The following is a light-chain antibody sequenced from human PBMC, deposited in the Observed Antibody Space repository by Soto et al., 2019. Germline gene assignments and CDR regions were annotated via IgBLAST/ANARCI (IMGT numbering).Light chain of an antibody. CDR1: QSVSSSY. Sequence: ESVLTQSPGTLSLSPGERATLSCRASQSVSSSYLAWYQQKPGQAPRLLIYGASSRATGIPDRFSGSGSGTDFTLTISRLEPEDFAVYYCQQYGSSLWTFCQGTKVEIK. V-gene: IGKV3-20*01. CDR2: GAS. J-gene: IGKJ1*01. CDR3: QQYGSSLWT.